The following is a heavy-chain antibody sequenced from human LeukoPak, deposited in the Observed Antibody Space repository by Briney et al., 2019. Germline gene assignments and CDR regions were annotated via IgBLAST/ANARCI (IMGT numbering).Heavy chain of an antibody. V-gene: IGHV3-7*05. D-gene: IGHD6-13*01. CDR2: IKLDGGEK. CDR3: ARVVTGSSWSPIDY. CDR1: GFTFSNYA. Sequence: GGSLRLSCSASGFTFSNYAMHWVRQAPGKGLEWVANIKLDGGEKYYVDSVKGRFTISRDNAKNSLFLQMNSLRVEDTAVYYCARVVTGSSWSPIDYWGQGTLVTVSS. J-gene: IGHJ4*02.